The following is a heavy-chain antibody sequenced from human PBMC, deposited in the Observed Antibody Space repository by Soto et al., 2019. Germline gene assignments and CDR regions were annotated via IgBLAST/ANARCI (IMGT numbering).Heavy chain of an antibody. CDR1: GFTFSSYA. Sequence: GGSLRLSCAASGFTFSSYAMSWVRQAPGKGLEWVSAISGSGGSTYYADSVKGRFTISRDNSKNTLYLQMNSLRAEDTAVYYCAKDTRSSWYPYYFDYWGQGTLVTVSS. J-gene: IGHJ4*02. CDR2: ISGSGGST. D-gene: IGHD6-13*01. CDR3: AKDTRSSWYPYYFDY. V-gene: IGHV3-23*01.